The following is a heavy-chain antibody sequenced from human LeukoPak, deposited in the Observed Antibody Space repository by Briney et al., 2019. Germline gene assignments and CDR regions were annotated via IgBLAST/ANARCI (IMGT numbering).Heavy chain of an antibody. J-gene: IGHJ4*03. D-gene: IGHD1-1*01. CDR2: ISYDGSQK. CDR1: GFTLNTYA. Sequence: PPGGSLRLSCAVSGFTLNTYAMHWVRQAPGKGLEWVAIISYDGSQKYYADSLKGRFTISRDNSRNTLYLQMNSLRDDDTGMYYCARDTDEWYNSPGCDWGHRVLVTVSS. CDR3: ARDTDEWYNSPGCD. V-gene: IGHV3-30*04.